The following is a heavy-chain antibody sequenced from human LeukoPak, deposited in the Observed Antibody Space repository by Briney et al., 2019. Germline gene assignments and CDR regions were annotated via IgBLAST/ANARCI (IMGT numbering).Heavy chain of an antibody. CDR2: IYYSGST. D-gene: IGHD3-22*01. V-gene: IGHV4-39*01. Sequence: SETLSLTCTVSGGSISSSSYYWGWIRQPPGKGLEWIGSIYYSGSTYYNPSLKSRVTISVDTSKNQFSLKLSSVTAADTAVYYCRVGSSGYVGWYFDLWGRGTLVTVSS. CDR1: GGSISSSSYY. J-gene: IGHJ2*01. CDR3: RVGSSGYVGWYFDL.